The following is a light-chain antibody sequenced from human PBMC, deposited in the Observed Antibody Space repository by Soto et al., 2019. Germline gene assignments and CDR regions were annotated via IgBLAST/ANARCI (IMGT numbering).Light chain of an antibody. CDR3: HHYGRSLSYS. CDR1: QSVDSTS. J-gene: IGKJ2*03. V-gene: IGKV3D-20*01. CDR2: GAS. Sequence: EVVLAQTPAILSSSPGERVTLSCGVSQSVDSTSMAWYQHKPGLAPRLLVYGASRRATGIPDRFSGSGSGTAFTLTISRLEPEDFAVYYCHHYGRSLSYSFGQGTKVDIK.